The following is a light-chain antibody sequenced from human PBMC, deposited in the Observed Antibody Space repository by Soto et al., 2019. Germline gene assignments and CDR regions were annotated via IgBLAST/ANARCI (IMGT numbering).Light chain of an antibody. J-gene: IGKJ1*01. CDR3: QQYHIWPSWT. Sequence: EIVLTQSPATLSVSLGDSATLSCRASQSVSLSLARYQMRPGQPPRLLIYGASTRATDIPARFSGSGSGTDFTLTISSLQSEDFAVYFCQQYHIWPSWTFGQGTKVDIK. V-gene: IGKV3-15*01. CDR1: QSVSLS. CDR2: GAS.